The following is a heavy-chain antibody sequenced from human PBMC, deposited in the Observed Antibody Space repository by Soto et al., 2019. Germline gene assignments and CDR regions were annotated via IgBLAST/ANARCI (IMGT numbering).Heavy chain of an antibody. J-gene: IGHJ4*02. CDR3: ARKTYYDFWSGYSTFDY. V-gene: IGHV1-69*13. CDR2: IIPIFGTA. CDR1: GGTFSSYA. Sequence: SVKVSCKASGGTFSSYAISWVRQAPGQGLEWMGGIIPIFGTANYAQKFQGRVTITADESTSTAYMELSSLRSDDTAVYYCARKTYYDFWSGYSTFDYWGQGTLVTVSS. D-gene: IGHD3-3*01.